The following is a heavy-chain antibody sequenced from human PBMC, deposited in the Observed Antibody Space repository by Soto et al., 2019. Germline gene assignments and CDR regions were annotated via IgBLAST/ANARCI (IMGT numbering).Heavy chain of an antibody. CDR2: MNPNSGNT. D-gene: IGHD2-2*03. CDR1: GYTFTNFG. CDR3: ARGLSSWLDIVLVPAAMAQSLGYYYYGMDV. V-gene: IGHV1-8*01. Sequence: ASVKVSCKASGYTFTNFGISWVRQATGQGLEWMGWMNPNSGNTGYAQKFQGRVTMTRNTSISTAYMELSSLRSEDTAVYYCARGLSSWLDIVLVPAAMAQSLGYYYYGMDVWAQGTTVTVSS. J-gene: IGHJ6*02.